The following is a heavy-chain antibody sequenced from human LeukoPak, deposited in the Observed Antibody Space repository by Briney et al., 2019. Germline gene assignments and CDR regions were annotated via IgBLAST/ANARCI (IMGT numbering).Heavy chain of an antibody. V-gene: IGHV3-48*03. CDR1: GFTFRSYE. CDR2: ITSSASTI. Sequence: GGSLRLSCVASGFTFRSYEMNWVRQAPGKGLEWVSYITSSASTIYYADSVKGRFTISRDNAKNSLFLQMNSLRAEDTAVYYCAREYSSRWFPSAFAYWGQGTLVTVSS. CDR3: AREYSSRWFPSAFAY. D-gene: IGHD6-13*01. J-gene: IGHJ4*02.